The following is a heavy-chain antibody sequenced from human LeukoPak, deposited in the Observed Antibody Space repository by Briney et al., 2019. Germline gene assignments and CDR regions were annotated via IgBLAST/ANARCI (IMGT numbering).Heavy chain of an antibody. CDR1: GFTFSSYA. D-gene: IGHD3-22*01. V-gene: IGHV3-23*01. Sequence: PGGSLRLSCAASGFTFSSYAMSWVRQAPGKGLEWVSAISGSGGSTYYADSVKGRFTISRDNSKNTLYLQMNSLRAEDTAVYYCAKAAILYYYDSSGYDVYYFDYWGQGTLVTVSS. CDR3: AKAAILYYYDSSGYDVYYFDY. J-gene: IGHJ4*02. CDR2: ISGSGGST.